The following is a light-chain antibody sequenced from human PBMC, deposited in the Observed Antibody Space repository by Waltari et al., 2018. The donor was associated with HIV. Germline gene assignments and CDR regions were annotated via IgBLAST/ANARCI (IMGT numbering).Light chain of an antibody. V-gene: IGKV1-39*01. CDR1: QRLSDF. J-gene: IGKJ3*01. CDR2: GGS. Sequence: IQLTQSPFSLAASMGDKDAITCRASQRLSDFLHWEQQKPCKPPNLLIHGGSTLDSGVPSRFSCSGSDTDYTLTISSLQPDDFATYYCLQSRSIPLTFGPGTKV. CDR3: LQSRSIPLT.